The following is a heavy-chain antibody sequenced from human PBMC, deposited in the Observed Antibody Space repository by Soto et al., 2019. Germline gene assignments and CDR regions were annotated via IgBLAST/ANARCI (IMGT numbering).Heavy chain of an antibody. CDR3: ARDTAYDFRMDV. J-gene: IGHJ6*02. CDR2: IYYSGST. V-gene: IGHV4-31*03. Sequence: PSETLSLTCTVSGGSISSGGYYWSWIRQHPGKGLEWIGYIYYSGSTYYNPSLKSRVTISVDTSKNQFSLKLSSVTAADTAVYYCARDTAYDFRMDVWGQGTTVTVSS. D-gene: IGHD3-3*01. CDR1: GGSISSGGYY.